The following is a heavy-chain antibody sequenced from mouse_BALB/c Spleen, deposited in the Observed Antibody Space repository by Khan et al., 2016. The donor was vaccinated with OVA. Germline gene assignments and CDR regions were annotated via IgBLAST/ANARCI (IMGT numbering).Heavy chain of an antibody. CDR1: GYSITSGYG. Sequence: VQLKESGPGLVKPSQSLSLTCTVTGYSITSGYGWNWIRQFPGNKLEWMGYISYSGGTNYNPSLKSRISIPRDTSKNQFFLQLNSVTTEDTATYYCARTARIKYWGQGTTLTVSS. J-gene: IGHJ2*01. D-gene: IGHD1-2*01. V-gene: IGHV3-2*02. CDR2: ISYSGGT. CDR3: ARTARIKY.